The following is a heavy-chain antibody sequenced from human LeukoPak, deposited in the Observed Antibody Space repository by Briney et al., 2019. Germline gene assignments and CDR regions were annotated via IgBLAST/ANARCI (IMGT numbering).Heavy chain of an antibody. D-gene: IGHD6-13*01. J-gene: IGHJ6*02. Sequence: GGSLRLSCAASGFTFSSYAMSWVRQAPGKGLEWVSAISGSGGSTYYADSVKGRFTISRDNSKNTLYLQMNSLRAEDTAVYYCARDSARDSSSWYFDYYYGMDVWGQGTTVTVSS. CDR3: ARDSARDSSSWYFDYYYGMDV. CDR1: GFTFSSYA. V-gene: IGHV3-23*01. CDR2: ISGSGGST.